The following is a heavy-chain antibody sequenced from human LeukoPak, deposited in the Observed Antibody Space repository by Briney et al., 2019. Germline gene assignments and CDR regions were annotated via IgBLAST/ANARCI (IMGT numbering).Heavy chain of an antibody. CDR3: ARVDGIAGRGAFDI. J-gene: IGHJ3*02. D-gene: IGHD6-13*01. CDR2: IYTSGST. V-gene: IGHV4-4*07. CDR1: GGSISSYY. Sequence: SETLSLTCTVSGGSISSYYWSWIRQPAGKGLEWIGRIYTSGSTNYNPSLKSRVTMSVDTSKNQFSLKLSSVTAADTAVYYCARVDGIAGRGAFDIWGQGTMVTVSS.